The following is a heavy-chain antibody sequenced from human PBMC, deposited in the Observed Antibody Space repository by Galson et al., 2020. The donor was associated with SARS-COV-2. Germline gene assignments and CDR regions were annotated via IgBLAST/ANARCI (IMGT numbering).Heavy chain of an antibody. CDR1: GFTFSSYS. CDR3: ARGRDSSGYYFYYFDY. CDR2: ISYDGSNK. J-gene: IGHJ4*02. V-gene: IGHV3-30*03. Sequence: VAAGGSLRLSCAASGFTFSSYSMNWVRQAPGKGLEWVAVISYDGSNKYYADSVKGRFTISRDNSKNTLYLQMNSLRAEDTAVYYCARGRDSSGYYFYYFDYWGQGTLVTVSS. D-gene: IGHD3-22*01.